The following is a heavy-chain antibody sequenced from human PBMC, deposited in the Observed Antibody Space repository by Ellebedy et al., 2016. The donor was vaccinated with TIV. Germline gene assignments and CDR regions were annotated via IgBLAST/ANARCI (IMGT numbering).Heavy chain of an antibody. D-gene: IGHD7-27*01. Sequence: GGSLRLSXAASGFTFSDYYMSWIRQAPGKGLEWLLYIATSDDTTFYADSVKGRFTMSRDNAKNLVYLQMNSLRAEDTAVYYCARDLGIGYFDSWGRGTLVTVSS. V-gene: IGHV3-11*01. CDR1: GFTFSDYY. CDR2: IATSDDTT. J-gene: IGHJ4*02. CDR3: ARDLGIGYFDS.